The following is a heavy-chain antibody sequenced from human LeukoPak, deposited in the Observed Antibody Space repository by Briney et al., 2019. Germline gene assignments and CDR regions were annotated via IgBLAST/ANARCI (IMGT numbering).Heavy chain of an antibody. CDR1: GGSISSSSYY. CDR3: ARTAFDI. CDR2: IYYSGST. Sequence: SETLSLTCTVSGGSISSSSYYWGWIRQPPGKGLEWIGSIYYSGSTYYNPSLKSRVTISVDTSKNQFSLKLSSVTAADTAVYYCARTAFDIWGQGTMVTVSS. J-gene: IGHJ3*02. V-gene: IGHV4-39*01.